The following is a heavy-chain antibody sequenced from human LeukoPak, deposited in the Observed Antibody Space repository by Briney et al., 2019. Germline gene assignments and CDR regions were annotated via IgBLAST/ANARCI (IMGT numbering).Heavy chain of an antibody. J-gene: IGHJ4*02. Sequence: GGSLRLSCAASGFTFSSYSMNWVRQAPGKGLEWVSSISSSSSYIYYADSVKGRFTIYRDNAKNSLYLQMNRLRAEDTAVYSCARDDSDTAMVLLNYCGQGTLLTASS. D-gene: IGHD5-18*01. CDR3: ARDDSDTAMVLLNY. V-gene: IGHV3-21*01. CDR2: ISSSSSYI. CDR1: GFTFSSYS.